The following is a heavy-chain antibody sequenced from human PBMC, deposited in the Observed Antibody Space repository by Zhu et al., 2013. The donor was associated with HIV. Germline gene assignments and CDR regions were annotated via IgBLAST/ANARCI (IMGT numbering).Heavy chain of an antibody. CDR2: ITPIFGTA. D-gene: IGHD2-2*01. CDR3: GRSKVPAAIFVYYYYGMDV. Sequence: QVQLVQSGAEVKKPGSSVKVSCKASGGTFSSYAISWVRQAPGQGLEWMGGITPIFGTANYAQKFQGRVTITADESTSTAYMELSSLRSEDTAVYYCGRSKVPAAIFVYYYYGMDVWGQGTTVTVSS. J-gene: IGHJ6*02. CDR1: GGTFSSYA. V-gene: IGHV1-69*01.